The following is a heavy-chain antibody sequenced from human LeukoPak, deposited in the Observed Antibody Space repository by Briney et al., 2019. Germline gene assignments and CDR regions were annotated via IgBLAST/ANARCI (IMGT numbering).Heavy chain of an antibody. CDR1: GYTFTGYY. V-gene: IGHV1-2*06. CDR3: ARGYCSGGSCCSVENWFDP. Sequence: ASVKVSCKAAGYTFTGYYMFWVRQAPGQGLEWMGRSNPNSGGTNYAQKFQGRVTMTRDTSISTAYMELSRLRSDDTAVYYCARGYCSGGSCCSVENWFDPWGQGTLVTVSS. CDR2: SNPNSGGT. D-gene: IGHD2-15*01. J-gene: IGHJ5*02.